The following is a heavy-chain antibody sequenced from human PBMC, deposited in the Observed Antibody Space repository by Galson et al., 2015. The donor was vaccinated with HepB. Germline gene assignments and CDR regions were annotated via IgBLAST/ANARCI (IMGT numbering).Heavy chain of an antibody. CDR2: ISYDGTNP. CDR3: VRATYYYDSDNSRYFDY. J-gene: IGHJ4*02. V-gene: IGHV3-30*04. D-gene: IGHD3-22*01. Sequence: SLRLSCAAAGFTFRNYLMNWVRQAPGKGLEWVAVISYDGTNPYYADSVQGRFTISRDNSRDTLYLQMNNLETADTAVYFCVRATYYYDSDNSRYFDYWGQGTLVTVSS. CDR1: GFTFRNYL.